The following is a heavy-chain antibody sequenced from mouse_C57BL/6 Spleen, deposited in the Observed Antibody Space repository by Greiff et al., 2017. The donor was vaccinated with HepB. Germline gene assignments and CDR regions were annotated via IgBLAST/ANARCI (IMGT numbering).Heavy chain of an antibody. V-gene: IGHV1-59*01. Sequence: QVQLQQPGAELVRPGTSVKLSCKASSYTFTSYWMHWVKQRPGQGLEWIGVIDPSDSYTNYNQKFKGKATLTVDTSSSTAYMQLSSLTSEDSAVYYCARAYYYGSSLYWYFDVWGTGTTVTVSS. CDR2: IDPSDSYT. J-gene: IGHJ1*03. CDR3: ARAYYYGSSLYWYFDV. CDR1: SYTFTSYW. D-gene: IGHD1-1*01.